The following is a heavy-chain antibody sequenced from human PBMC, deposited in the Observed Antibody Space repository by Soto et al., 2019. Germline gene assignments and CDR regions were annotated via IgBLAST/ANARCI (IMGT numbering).Heavy chain of an antibody. Sequence: GASVKVSCKASGYTFNTYGINWVRQAPGQGLEWMGWISAYNGNTNYAQNLQGRVTLTTDTSTSTAYMELRSLRSDDTAVYYCARDVAVAGSVDYWGQGTLVTVSA. CDR2: ISAYNGNT. J-gene: IGHJ4*02. CDR1: GYTFNTYG. CDR3: ARDVAVAGSVDY. V-gene: IGHV1-18*01. D-gene: IGHD6-19*01.